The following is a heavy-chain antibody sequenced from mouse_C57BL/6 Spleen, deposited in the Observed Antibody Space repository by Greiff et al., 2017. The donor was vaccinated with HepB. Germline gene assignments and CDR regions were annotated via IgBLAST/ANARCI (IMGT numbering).Heavy chain of an antibody. Sequence: QVQLQQSGAELVKPGASVKLSCKASGYTFTEYTIHWVKQRPGQGLEWIGWFYPGSGSIKYNEKFKDKATLTADKSSITVYMELSRLTSEASAVYFCARHEDHDGYHRYFDVWGTGTTVTVSS. V-gene: IGHV1-62-2*01. D-gene: IGHD2-3*01. CDR2: FYPGSGSI. CDR3: ARHEDHDGYHRYFDV. J-gene: IGHJ1*03. CDR1: GYTFTEYT.